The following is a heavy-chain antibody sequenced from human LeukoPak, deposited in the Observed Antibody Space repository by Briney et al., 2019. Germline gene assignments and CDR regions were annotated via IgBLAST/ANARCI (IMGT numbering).Heavy chain of an antibody. CDR3: ARDPPRIAAAGTKAFDI. V-gene: IGHV3-48*03. CDR1: GFTFSSYE. CDR2: ISSSGSTI. D-gene: IGHD6-13*01. Sequence: PGGSLRLPCAASGFTFSSYEMNWVRQAPGKGLEWVSYISSSGSTIYYADSVKGRFTISRDNAKNSLYLQMNSLRAEDTAVYYCARDPPRIAAAGTKAFDIWGQGTMVTVSS. J-gene: IGHJ3*02.